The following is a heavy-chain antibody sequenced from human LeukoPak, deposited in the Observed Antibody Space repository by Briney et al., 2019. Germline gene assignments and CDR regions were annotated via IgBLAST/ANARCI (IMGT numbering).Heavy chain of an antibody. V-gene: IGHV1-2*02. CDR1: GYTFTGYY. CDR2: INPNSGDT. D-gene: IGHD5-12*01. CDR3: ARATHRGYSDYDFDY. J-gene: IGHJ4*02. Sequence: ASVKVSCKAAGYTFTGYYMHWVRLAPGQGLEWMGWINPNSGDTKYAQKFQGRVTMTRDTSISTAYMELSRLTSDDTAVYFCARATHRGYSDYDFDYWGQGTLVTVSS.